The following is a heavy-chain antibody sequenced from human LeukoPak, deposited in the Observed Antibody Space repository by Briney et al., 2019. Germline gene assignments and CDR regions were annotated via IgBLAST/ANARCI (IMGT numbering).Heavy chain of an antibody. V-gene: IGHV3-66*01. D-gene: IGHD2-2*01. CDR3: AKDSAGRYCSITTCNFFDY. J-gene: IGHJ4*02. CDR2: IYSGGST. CDR1: GFTVITNY. Sequence: PGGSLRLSCAASGFTVITNYMTWVRQAPGKGLEWVSVIYSGGSTYYAGSVRGRFIISRDNSKNTLYLQMNSLRAEDTAVYYCAKDSAGRYCSITTCNFFDYWGQGTLVTVS.